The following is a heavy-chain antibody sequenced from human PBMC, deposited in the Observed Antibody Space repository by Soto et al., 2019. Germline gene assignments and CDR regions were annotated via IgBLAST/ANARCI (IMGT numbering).Heavy chain of an antibody. J-gene: IGHJ4*02. D-gene: IGHD3-10*01. CDR2: IYHSGST. Sequence: SETLSLTCAVSGYSISSGYYWGWIRQPPGKGLEWIGSIYHSGSTYYNPSLKSRVTISVDTSKRQFSLRLTSVTAADTAVYYCARDGYDGSGSPYPAYWGPGTQVTVSS. V-gene: IGHV4-38-2*02. CDR1: GYSISSGYY. CDR3: ARDGYDGSGSPYPAY.